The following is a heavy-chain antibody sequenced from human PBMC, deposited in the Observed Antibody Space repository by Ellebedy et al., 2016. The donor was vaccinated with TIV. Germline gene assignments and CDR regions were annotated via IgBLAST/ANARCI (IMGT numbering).Heavy chain of an antibody. D-gene: IGHD3-16*01. J-gene: IGHJ6*02. CDR1: GYTLTDLS. CDR3: ATRGGTGIYYYYYGMDV. CDR2: FDPEDGET. Sequence: ASVKVSCKVSGYTLTDLSMHWVRQAPGKGLEWMGGFDPEDGETIYAQKFQGRVTMTEDTSTDTAYMELSSLRSEDTAVYYCATRGGTGIYYYYYGMDVWGQGTTVTVSS. V-gene: IGHV1-24*01.